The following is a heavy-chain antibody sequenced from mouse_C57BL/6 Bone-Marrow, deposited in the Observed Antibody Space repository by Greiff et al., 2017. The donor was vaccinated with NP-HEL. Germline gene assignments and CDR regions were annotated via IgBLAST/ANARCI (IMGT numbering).Heavy chain of an antibody. V-gene: IGHV1-61*01. CDR2: IYPSDSET. Sequence: VQLQQPGAELVRPGSSVKLSCKASGYTFTSYWMDWVKQRPGQGLEWIGNIYPSDSETHYNQKFKDKATLTVDKSSSTAYMQLSSLTSEDSAVYYGALITTVVADYWGQGTTLTVAS. J-gene: IGHJ2*01. D-gene: IGHD1-1*01. CDR3: ALITTVVADY. CDR1: GYTFTSYW.